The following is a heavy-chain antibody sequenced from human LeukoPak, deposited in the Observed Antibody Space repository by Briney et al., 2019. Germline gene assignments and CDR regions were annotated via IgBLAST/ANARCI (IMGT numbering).Heavy chain of an antibody. Sequence: PGGSLRLSCAASGFTFSAYHINWVRQAPGKGLEWIGEIYHSGSPNYNPSLKSRVTISVDKSRNHFSLNLSSVTAADTAVYYCARRIVVVPAASGRGFDPWGQGTLVTVSS. J-gene: IGHJ5*02. CDR1: GFTFSAYH. D-gene: IGHD2-2*01. CDR2: IYHSGSP. V-gene: IGHV4-34*01. CDR3: ARRIVVVPAASGRGFDP.